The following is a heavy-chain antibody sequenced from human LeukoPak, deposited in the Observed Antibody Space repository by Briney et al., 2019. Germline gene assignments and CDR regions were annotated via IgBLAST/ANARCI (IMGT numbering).Heavy chain of an antibody. Sequence: SETLSLTCTVSGGSISSYYWSWIRQPPGKGLEWIGYIYYSGSTNYNPSLKSRVTISVDTSKNQFSLKLSSVTAADTAVYYCARDSMQQLFFDYWGQGTLVTVSS. CDR1: GGSISSYY. D-gene: IGHD6-13*01. CDR2: IYYSGST. J-gene: IGHJ4*02. V-gene: IGHV4-59*01. CDR3: ARDSMQQLFFDY.